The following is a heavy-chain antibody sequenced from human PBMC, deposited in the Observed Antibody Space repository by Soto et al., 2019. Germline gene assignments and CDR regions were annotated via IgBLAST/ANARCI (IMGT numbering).Heavy chain of an antibody. CDR3: ARSDYGGNWSFDY. CDR1: GGSISSYY. D-gene: IGHD4-17*01. CDR2: IYYSGST. J-gene: IGHJ4*02. Sequence: PSETLSLTCTVSGGSISSYYWSWIQQPPGKGLEWIGYIYYSGSTNYNPSLKSRVTISVDTSKNQFSLKLSSVTAADTAVYYCARSDYGGNWSFDYWGQGTLVTVSS. V-gene: IGHV4-59*01.